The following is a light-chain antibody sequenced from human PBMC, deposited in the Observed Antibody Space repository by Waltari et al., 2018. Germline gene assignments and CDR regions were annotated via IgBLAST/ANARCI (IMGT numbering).Light chain of an antibody. J-gene: IGLJ3*02. Sequence: VLTQPTSASPVPGHKVTISCSGGSPHMGTHIVTWYHQLPVTTPKLLIYDDNKRPSGIPDRFSASKSGTSATLDIAGLQIGDEADYYCATWDNSLTAVVFGGGTKLTVL. CDR1: SPHMGTHI. V-gene: IGLV1-51*01. CDR2: DDN. CDR3: ATWDNSLTAVV.